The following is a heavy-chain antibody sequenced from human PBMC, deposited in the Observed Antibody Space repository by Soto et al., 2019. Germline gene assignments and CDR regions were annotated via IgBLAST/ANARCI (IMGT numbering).Heavy chain of an antibody. CDR3: ASGGAGSGPFTWELPDH. V-gene: IGHV1-45*02. Sequence: QMQLVQSGAEVKKTGSSVTVSCKALGNTFTYRYLHWVRQAPGQALEWMGWITPFSGDVHYAQKFQERVTITGDRSINTAYMQMSSLRPEDTAMYFCASGGAGSGPFTWELPDHWGQGTLVTVSS. J-gene: IGHJ4*02. D-gene: IGHD1-26*01. CDR1: GNTFTYRY. CDR2: ITPFSGDV.